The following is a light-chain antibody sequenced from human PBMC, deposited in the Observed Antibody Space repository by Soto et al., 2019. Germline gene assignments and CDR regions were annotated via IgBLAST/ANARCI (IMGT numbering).Light chain of an antibody. CDR1: SSDVGGYNY. J-gene: IGLJ2*01. CDR3: SSYTISSTVV. CDR2: EVS. V-gene: IGLV2-14*01. Sequence: ALTQPASVSGSPGQSITISCTGTSSDVGGYNYVSWYQQHPGKAPKVMIYEVSYRPSGVSNRFSGSKSGNTASLTISGLQAEDEADYYCSSYTISSTVVFGGGTKLTVL.